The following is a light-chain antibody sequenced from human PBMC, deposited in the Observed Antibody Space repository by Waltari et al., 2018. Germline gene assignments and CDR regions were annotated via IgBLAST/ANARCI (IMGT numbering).Light chain of an antibody. CDR2: AAS. V-gene: IGKV1-39*01. CDR1: QSIDSY. Sequence: DIQMAQSPSSLSASVGDRVTITCRASQSIDSYLNWYQQKPGKAPKLLIYAASTLQSGVPSRFSGSGSGTDCTLTISSLQPEDFATYYCQQSDSIPPQFTFGPGTKVDIK. CDR3: QQSDSIPPQFT. J-gene: IGKJ3*01.